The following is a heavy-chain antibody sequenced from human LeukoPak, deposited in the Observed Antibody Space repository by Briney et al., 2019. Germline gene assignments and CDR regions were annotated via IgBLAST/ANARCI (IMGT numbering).Heavy chain of an antibody. CDR3: AKRDWLYCPAAGTCYFDY. J-gene: IGHJ4*02. Sequence: GGSLRLSCAASGFAFSSYAMSWVRQAPGKGLEWVSAISGSGGSTYYADSVKGRFTISRDNSKNTLYLQMNSLRAEDTGVYYCAKRDWLYCPAAGTCYFDYWGQGTLVTVSS. V-gene: IGHV3-23*01. CDR2: ISGSGGST. D-gene: IGHD6-13*01. CDR1: GFAFSSYA.